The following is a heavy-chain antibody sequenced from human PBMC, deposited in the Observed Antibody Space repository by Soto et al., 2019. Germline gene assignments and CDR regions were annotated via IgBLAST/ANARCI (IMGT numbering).Heavy chain of an antibody. V-gene: IGHV1-18*01. CDR1: GYTFTSYG. Sequence: AASVKVSCKASGYTFTSYGISWVRQAPGQGLEWMGWISAYNGNTNYAQKLQGRVTMTTDTSTSTAYMELRSLRSDDTAVYYCARDSDPGFDFWSGYPRSYGMDVWGQGTTVTVSS. CDR3: ARDSDPGFDFWSGYPRSYGMDV. J-gene: IGHJ6*02. D-gene: IGHD3-3*01. CDR2: ISAYNGNT.